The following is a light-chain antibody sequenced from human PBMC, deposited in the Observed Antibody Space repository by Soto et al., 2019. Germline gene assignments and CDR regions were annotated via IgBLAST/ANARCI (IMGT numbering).Light chain of an antibody. CDR3: CSYAGSYVV. J-gene: IGLJ2*01. V-gene: IGLV2-11*01. CDR1: SSDVGGHSY. CDR2: DFT. Sequence: QSALTQPRSVSESPGQSVAISCTGTSSDVGGHSYVSWYQHHPGKAPKLMIYDFTKRPSGVPDRLSGSKSGNTASLTISGLQAEDEGDYYCCSYAGSYVVFGGGTKLTVL.